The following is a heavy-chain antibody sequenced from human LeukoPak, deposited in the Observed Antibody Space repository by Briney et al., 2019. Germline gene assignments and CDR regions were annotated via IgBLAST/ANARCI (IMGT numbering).Heavy chain of an antibody. Sequence: SETLSFTCAVYGGSFSGYYWSWIRQPPGKGLEWIGEINHSGSTNYNPSLKSRVTISVDTSKNQFSLKLSSVTAADTAVYYCARGKAGRITDFDYWGQGTLVTVSS. J-gene: IGHJ4*02. CDR1: GGSFSGYY. CDR2: INHSGST. CDR3: ARGKAGRITDFDY. D-gene: IGHD3-10*01. V-gene: IGHV4-34*01.